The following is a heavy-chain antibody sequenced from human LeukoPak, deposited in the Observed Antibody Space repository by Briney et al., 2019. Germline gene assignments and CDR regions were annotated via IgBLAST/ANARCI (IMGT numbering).Heavy chain of an antibody. CDR2: IYTSGST. CDR3: ARDPNPQYYFDY. CDR1: GGSISSGSYY. V-gene: IGHV4-61*02. Sequence: SETLSLTCTVSGGSISSGSYYWSWIRQPAGKGLEWIGRIYTSGSTNYNPSLKSRVTISVDTSKNQFSLRLSSVTAADTAVYYCARDPNPQYYFDYWGQGTLVTVSS. J-gene: IGHJ4*02.